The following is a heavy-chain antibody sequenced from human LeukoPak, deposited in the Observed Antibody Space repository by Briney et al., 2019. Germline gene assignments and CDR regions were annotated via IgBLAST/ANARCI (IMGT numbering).Heavy chain of an antibody. V-gene: IGHV1-18*01. CDR3: AKSNYGDYSAQFDY. CDR1: GYTFTSYG. D-gene: IGHD4-17*01. Sequence: ASVKVSCKASGYTFTSYGISWVRQAPGQGLEWMGWISAYNGNTNYAQKLQGRVTMTTDTSTSTAYMELRSLRSDDTAVYYCAKSNYGDYSAQFDYGAQEPLVTVPS. J-gene: IGHJ4*02. CDR2: ISAYNGNT.